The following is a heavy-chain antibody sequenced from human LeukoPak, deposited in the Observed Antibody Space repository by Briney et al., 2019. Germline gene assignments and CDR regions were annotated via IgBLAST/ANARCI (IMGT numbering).Heavy chain of an antibody. D-gene: IGHD2-2*01. CDR3: ARGGGYCSSTSCQLDY. CDR1: ALTASSNS. CDR2: IYSGGST. V-gene: IGHV3-53*01. Sequence: PGGSLRLCCAPAALTASSNSMSWVRQAPGKGLEWVSVIYSGGSTYYAASVKGRFTISRDHSKNTLYLKMNSLRAEDTAVYYCARGGGYCSSTSCQLDYWGQGTLVTVSS. J-gene: IGHJ4*02.